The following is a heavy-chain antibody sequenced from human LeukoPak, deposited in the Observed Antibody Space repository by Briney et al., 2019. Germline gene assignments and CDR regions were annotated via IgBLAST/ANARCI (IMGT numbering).Heavy chain of an antibody. V-gene: IGHV3-7*01. CDR2: IKQDGSEK. CDR3: TISSSRNHFDY. Sequence: GGSLRLSCAASGFTFSSYWMSWVRQAPGKGLEWVANIKQDGSEKYYVDSVKGRFTTSRDNAKNSLYLQMNSLRAEDTAVYYCTISSSRNHFDYWGQGTLVTVSS. J-gene: IGHJ4*02. D-gene: IGHD6-13*01. CDR1: GFTFSSYW.